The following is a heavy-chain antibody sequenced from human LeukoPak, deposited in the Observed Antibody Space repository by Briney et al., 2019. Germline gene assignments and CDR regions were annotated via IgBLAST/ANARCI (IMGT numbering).Heavy chain of an antibody. D-gene: IGHD3-3*01. CDR2: ISYDGSNK. V-gene: IGHV3-30-3*01. J-gene: IGHJ6*02. CDR1: GFTFSSYA. Sequence: PGGSLRLSCAASGFTFSSYAMHWVRQAPGKGLEWVAVISYDGSNKYYADSVKGRFTISRDNSKNTLYLQMNSLRAEDMAVYYCARDLLRFLEWLYTTYYYYGMDVWGQGTTVTVSS. CDR3: ARDLLRFLEWLYTTYYYYGMDV.